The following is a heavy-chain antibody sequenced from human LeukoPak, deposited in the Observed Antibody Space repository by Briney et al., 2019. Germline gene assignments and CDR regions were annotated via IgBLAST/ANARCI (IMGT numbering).Heavy chain of an antibody. CDR1: GFSFSSYW. D-gene: IGHD3-10*01. CDR3: TRGGGSGSYSRSFDY. Sequence: GGSLRLSCAASGFSFSSYWLSWVRQAPGKGLEWVANMNLDGREKYYEDSVRGRFTISRDNAKNSLYLQMNSLRAEDTAVYYCTRGGGSGSYSRSFDYWGQGTLVTVSS. CDR2: MNLDGREK. J-gene: IGHJ4*02. V-gene: IGHV3-7*01.